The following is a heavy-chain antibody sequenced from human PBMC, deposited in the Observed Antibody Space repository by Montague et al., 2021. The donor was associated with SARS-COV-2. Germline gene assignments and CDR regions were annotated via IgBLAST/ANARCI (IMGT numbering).Heavy chain of an antibody. CDR2: VDWDDDQ. D-gene: IGHD3-9*01. J-gene: IGHJ6*04. Sequence: PALVKPTQTLTLTCTFSGFSLSTSGMCVSWIRQPPGKALEWLARVDWDDDQYYSTSLKTRLTISKDTSKNQVVLTMTNMDPVDTATYYCARTYYDILTGRDYGMDVWGKGTTVSVSS. CDR1: GFSLSTSGMC. CDR3: ARTYYDILTGRDYGMDV. V-gene: IGHV2-70*11.